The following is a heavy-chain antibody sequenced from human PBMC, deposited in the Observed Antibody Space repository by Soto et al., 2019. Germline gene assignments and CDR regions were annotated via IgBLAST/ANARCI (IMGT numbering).Heavy chain of an antibody. CDR1: GFTFTSYG. J-gene: IGHJ4*02. D-gene: IGHD6-19*01. Sequence: QVQLVQSGAEVKKPGASVKVSCKASGFTFTSYGFSWVRQAPGEGLEWMGWVSAYNGYTTYAQKLQGRVTMTTDTSTNTAYMELRSLRSDDTAVYYCARAGRSIAVGLSDSWGQGTLVTVSS. CDR2: VSAYNGYT. V-gene: IGHV1-18*01. CDR3: ARAGRSIAVGLSDS.